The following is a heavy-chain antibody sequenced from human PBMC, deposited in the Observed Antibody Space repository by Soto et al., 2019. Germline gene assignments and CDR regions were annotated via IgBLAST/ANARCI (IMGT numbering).Heavy chain of an antibody. Sequence: EVQLVESGGGLVQPGGSLRLSCAASGFTFSSYSMNWVRQAPGKGLEWVSYISNGGTTIYYADSVKGRFTISRDNAKNSLYLQMNSLRDEDTAVYYCARGGRTMVRYGMDVWGQGTTVTVSS. D-gene: IGHD3-10*01. J-gene: IGHJ6*02. CDR2: ISNGGTTI. CDR1: GFTFSSYS. V-gene: IGHV3-48*02. CDR3: ARGGRTMVRYGMDV.